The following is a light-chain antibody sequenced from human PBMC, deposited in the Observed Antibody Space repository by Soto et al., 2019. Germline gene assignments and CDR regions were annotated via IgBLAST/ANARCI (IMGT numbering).Light chain of an antibody. CDR3: QHYGDSSWT. CDR1: QSVSSTL. CDR2: GVS. Sequence: ELVLTQSPVALSLSSGERATLSCRASQSVSSTLLTWYQQKPGQAPRLLIYGVSSRATGIPDRFSGSGSGTDFTLTISRVEPEDFAVYFCQHYGDSSWTFGQGSRLDIK. V-gene: IGKV3-20*01. J-gene: IGKJ1*01.